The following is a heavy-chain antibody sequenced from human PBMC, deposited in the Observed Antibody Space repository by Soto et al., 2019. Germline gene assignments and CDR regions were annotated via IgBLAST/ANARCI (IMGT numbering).Heavy chain of an antibody. CDR1: GGPFSRYA. Sequence: QVQLVQSGAEVKQPGSSVKVSCKASGGPFSRYAFTCVRQAPGQGLEWMGGIAPFSATADYAQKFQGRVTITADESTSTAYLELSSLGSEDTAVYFWATRRGAPTWFDPWGQGTLVIVSS. V-gene: IGHV1-69*12. CDR3: ATRRGAPTWFDP. D-gene: IGHD1-26*01. CDR2: IAPFSATA. J-gene: IGHJ5*02.